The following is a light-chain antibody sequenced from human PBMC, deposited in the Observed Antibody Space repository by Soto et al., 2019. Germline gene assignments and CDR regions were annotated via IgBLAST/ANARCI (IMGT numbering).Light chain of an antibody. CDR1: SGAVSTNYY. J-gene: IGLJ2*01. CDR2: STN. CDR3: VLDSGSGILV. Sequence: QTVVTQEPSFSVSPGGTVTLTCGLSSGAVSTNYYPSWYQQTPGQSPRTLMYSTNTRSSGVPDRFSGSIRGNKAALTITGAQADDECDYCCVLDSGSGILVFGGGTKLTVL. V-gene: IGLV8-61*01.